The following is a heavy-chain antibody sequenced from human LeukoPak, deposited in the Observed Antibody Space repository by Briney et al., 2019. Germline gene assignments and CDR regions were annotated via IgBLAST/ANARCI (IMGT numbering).Heavy chain of an antibody. CDR2: ISYDGNNK. J-gene: IGHJ4*02. D-gene: IGHD3-10*01. CDR1: GFTFSSYA. V-gene: IGHV3-30*04. CDR3: ASVVVRGVIIPADY. Sequence: PGGSLRLSCAASGFTFSSYAMHWVRQAPGKGLEWVAVISYDGNNKYYADSVKGRFTISRDNSKNTLYLQMNSLRAEDTAVYYCASVVVRGVIIPADYWGQGTLVTVSS.